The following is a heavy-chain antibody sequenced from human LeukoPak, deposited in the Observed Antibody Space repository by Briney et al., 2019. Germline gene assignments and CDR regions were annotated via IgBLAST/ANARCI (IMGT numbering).Heavy chain of an antibody. V-gene: IGHV3-23*01. CDR2: ISGSGDYT. Sequence: GGSLRLSCAASGFTFSTYAMSWVRQAPGKGLEWVSGISGSGDYTYYTDSVKGRFTISRDTSKNTLYLQMNSPRAEDTAVYYCARDDIVVVAQFDYWGQGTLVTVSS. CDR1: GFTFSTYA. J-gene: IGHJ4*02. CDR3: ARDDIVVVAQFDY. D-gene: IGHD2-15*01.